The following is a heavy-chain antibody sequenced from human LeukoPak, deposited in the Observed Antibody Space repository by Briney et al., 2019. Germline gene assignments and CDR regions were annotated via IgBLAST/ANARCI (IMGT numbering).Heavy chain of an antibody. CDR2: ISKSGSTI. V-gene: IGHV3-11*01. CDR3: TRLDYGDY. Sequence: GGSLRLSCAASGFTLSDYYMSWIRQALGKGLEWVSYISKSGSTIYYADSVKGRFTISRDNAKNSLYLQMNSLTAEDTAVYYCTRLDYGDYWGQGTLVTVSS. J-gene: IGHJ4*02. CDR1: GFTLSDYY.